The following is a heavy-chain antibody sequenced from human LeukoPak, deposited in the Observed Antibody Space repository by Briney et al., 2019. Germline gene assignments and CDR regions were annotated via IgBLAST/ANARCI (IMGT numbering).Heavy chain of an antibody. V-gene: IGHV3-74*03. J-gene: IGHJ4*02. CDR3: AKDYFGSLEY. CDR2: IKSDGSGA. CDR1: GFVFSVAW. Sequence: GGSLRLSCAASGFVFSVAWMHWVRQAPGKGLVWVSVIKSDGSGAAYADSVKGRFTISRDDAKNTVYLQMNSQRDEDTAVYYCAKDYFGSLEYWGQGILVTVSS. D-gene: IGHD2/OR15-2a*01.